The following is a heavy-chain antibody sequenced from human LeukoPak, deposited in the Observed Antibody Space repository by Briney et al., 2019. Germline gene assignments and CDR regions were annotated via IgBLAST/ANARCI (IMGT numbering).Heavy chain of an antibody. Sequence: GGALTLPCPACGFTFSNYWLHWVDQPPAKELAWVSSISSDGSNTIYADSVKGRFTISRANANNTLYLQMNSLRGDDTAVYYCAREWDLRGAYYIDVCGEGTTVTVSS. CDR3: AREWDLRGAYYIDV. J-gene: IGHJ6*03. CDR1: GFTFSNYW. CDR2: ISSDGSNT. V-gene: IGHV3-74*01. D-gene: IGHD1-26*01.